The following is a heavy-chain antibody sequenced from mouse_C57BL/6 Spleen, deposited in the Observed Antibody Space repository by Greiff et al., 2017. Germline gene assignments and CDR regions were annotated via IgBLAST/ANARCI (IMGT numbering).Heavy chain of an antibody. CDR2: IYPGSGST. V-gene: IGHV1-55*01. CDR1: GYTFTSYW. Sequence: QVQLQQPGAELVKPGASVKMSCKASGYTFTSYWITWVKQRPGQGLEWIGDIYPGSGSTNYNEKFKSKATLTVDTSSSTAYMQLSSLTSEDSAVYYCARSRYDYDRCAYWGQGTLVTVSA. J-gene: IGHJ3*01. CDR3: ARSRYDYDRCAY. D-gene: IGHD2-4*01.